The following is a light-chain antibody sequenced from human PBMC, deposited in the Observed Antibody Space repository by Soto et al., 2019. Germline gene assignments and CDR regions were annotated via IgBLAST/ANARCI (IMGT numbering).Light chain of an antibody. CDR3: QQYGSSPGT. V-gene: IGKV3-20*01. J-gene: IGKJ1*01. CDR2: DAS. Sequence: EIVVTQSPATLSVSPGERVTLSCRASQSVSSYLAWYQQKPGQAPRLLIYDASNRATGIPDRFSGSGSGTDFTLIISRLEPEDFAVYYCQQYGSSPGTFGQGTKVDI. CDR1: QSVSSY.